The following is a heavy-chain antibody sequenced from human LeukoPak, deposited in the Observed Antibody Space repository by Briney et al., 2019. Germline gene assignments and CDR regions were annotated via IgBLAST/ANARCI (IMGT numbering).Heavy chain of an antibody. CDR2: IDPSGTAL. Sequence: GGSLRLSCAASGFTIRDYVMSWVRQAPGRGLEWVSYIDPSGTALYYADSVKGRFTVSRDNGKNSLSLQLRSLRAEDTALYYCARAAYNWNWGQGTLVTVSS. V-gene: IGHV3-11*01. J-gene: IGHJ4*02. CDR1: GFTIRDYV. D-gene: IGHD1-20*01. CDR3: ARAAYNWN.